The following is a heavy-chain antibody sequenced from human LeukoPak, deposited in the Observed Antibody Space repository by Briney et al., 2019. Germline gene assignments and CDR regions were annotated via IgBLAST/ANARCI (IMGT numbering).Heavy chain of an antibody. Sequence: GGSLRLSCAASGFTISDHYMYWVRQAPGKGLEWVSYISSTSRTIYYADSVKGRFTISRDNAKNSLFLQMNSLRVEDTAVYYCAKEVFYDSWSGSDSWGLRTLVTVSS. CDR2: ISSTSRTI. D-gene: IGHD3-3*01. CDR3: AKEVFYDSWSGSDS. J-gene: IGHJ4*02. CDR1: GFTISDHY. V-gene: IGHV3-11*04.